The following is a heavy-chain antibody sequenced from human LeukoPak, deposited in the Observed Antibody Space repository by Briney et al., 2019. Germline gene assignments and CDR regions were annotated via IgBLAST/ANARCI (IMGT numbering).Heavy chain of an antibody. CDR3: ARSPLRSSGWYRADF. J-gene: IGHJ4*02. CDR1: GGSIRSYY. V-gene: IGHV4-4*07. Sequence: SETLSLTCTVSGGSIRSYYWNWIRQPAGKGLEWIGRIDSSGSTTYSPSLRSRVTMSVDSSKSQISLNLNSVTAADTAMYYCARSPLRSSGWYRADFWGQGTLVTVSS. CDR2: IDSSGST. D-gene: IGHD6-19*01.